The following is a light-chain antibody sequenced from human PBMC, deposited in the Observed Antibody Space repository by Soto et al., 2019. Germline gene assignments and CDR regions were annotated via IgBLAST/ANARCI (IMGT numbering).Light chain of an antibody. CDR2: DAP. J-gene: IGKJ1*01. V-gene: IGKV3-20*01. CDR1: QSVSSN. CDR3: QHFGNSLWT. Sequence: EIVLTQSPGTLSSSPGDRATLSCRASQSVSSNLAWYQQRPGHAPRLLIYDAPSRDTGIPDRFSGSGSGTDFTLTISGLEPEDFAVYYCQHFGNSLWTFGQGTKVDIK.